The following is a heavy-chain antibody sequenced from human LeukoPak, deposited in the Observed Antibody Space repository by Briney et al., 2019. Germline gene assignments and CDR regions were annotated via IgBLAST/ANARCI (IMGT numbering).Heavy chain of an antibody. CDR2: IWYDGSNK. CDR1: GFTFRSYG. Sequence: GGSLRLSCAASGFTFRSYGMHWVRQAPGKGLEWVAVIWYDGSNKDYADSVKGRFTISRDNSKNTLYLQMNSLRAEDTAVYYCARRAWEWGFFDYWGRGTLVTVSS. CDR3: ARRAWEWGFFDY. J-gene: IGHJ4*02. D-gene: IGHD1-26*01. V-gene: IGHV3-33*01.